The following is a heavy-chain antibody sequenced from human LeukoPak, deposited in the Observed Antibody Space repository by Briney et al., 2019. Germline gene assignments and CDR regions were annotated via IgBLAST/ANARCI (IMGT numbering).Heavy chain of an antibody. V-gene: IGHV3-23*01. CDR2: VTADGTNT. D-gene: IGHD3-22*01. J-gene: IGHJ4*02. Sequence: PGGSLRLSCAAYGFTFNSHAMSWVRQIPGKGLEWVSSVTADGTNTHFADSVKGRFTIPRDNSKNTLYLHMNSLRVDDTAVYFCAYYDSSGYYYGRLRYWGQGTPVTVSS. CDR3: AYYDSSGYYYGRLRY. CDR1: GFTFNSHA.